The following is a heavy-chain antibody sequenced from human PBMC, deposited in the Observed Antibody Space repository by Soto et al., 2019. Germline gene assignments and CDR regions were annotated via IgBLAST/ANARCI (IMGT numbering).Heavy chain of an antibody. CDR3: AGEGFGPDRFDY. Sequence: GGSLRLSCAASGFTFSDYYMSWIRQAPGKGLEWVSYISSSSSYTNYADSVKGRFTISRDNAKNSLYLQMNSLRAEDTALYYCAGEGFGPDRFDYWGQGTLVTVAS. D-gene: IGHD3-10*01. J-gene: IGHJ4*02. CDR2: ISSSSSYT. V-gene: IGHV3-11*05. CDR1: GFTFSDYY.